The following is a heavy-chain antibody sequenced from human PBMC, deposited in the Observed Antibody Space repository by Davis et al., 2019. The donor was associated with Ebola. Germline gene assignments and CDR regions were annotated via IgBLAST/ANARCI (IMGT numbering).Heavy chain of an antibody. CDR3: ARNVYYYGSGSYSEGFDY. J-gene: IGHJ4*01. D-gene: IGHD3-10*01. V-gene: IGHV3-7*01. Sequence: GESLKISCAASGFTFSSYWMSWVRQAPGKGLEWVANIKQDGSEKYYVDSVKGRFTISRDNAKNSLYLQMNSLRAEDTAVYYCARNVYYYGSGSYSEGFDYWGHGTLVTVSS. CDR2: IKQDGSEK. CDR1: GFTFSSYW.